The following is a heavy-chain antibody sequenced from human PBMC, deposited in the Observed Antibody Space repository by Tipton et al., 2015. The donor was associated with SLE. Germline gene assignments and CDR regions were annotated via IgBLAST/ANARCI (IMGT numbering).Heavy chain of an antibody. V-gene: IGHV1-18*01. D-gene: IGHD6-13*01. J-gene: IGHJ4*02. CDR2: ISAYNGNT. CDR3: AVVRDSSCWYVVDY. Sequence: QLVQSGAEVKKPGASVKVSCKASGYTFTSYGISWVRQAPGQGLEWMGWISAYNGNTNYAQKLQGRVTMTTDTSTSTTYMELRSLRSADTAVYYCAVVRDSSCWYVVDYWGQGTLVTVSS. CDR1: GYTFTSYG.